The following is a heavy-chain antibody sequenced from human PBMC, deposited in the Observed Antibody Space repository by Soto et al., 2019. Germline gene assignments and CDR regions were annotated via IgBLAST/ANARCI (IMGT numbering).Heavy chain of an antibody. CDR3: AKGTAMVRGVIKLNYMDV. J-gene: IGHJ6*03. D-gene: IGHD3-10*01. CDR1: GFTFSSYA. Sequence: GGSLRLSCAASGFTFSSYAMSWVRQAPGKGLEWVSAISGSGGSTYYADSVKGRFTISRDNSKNTLYLQMNSLRAEDTAVYYCAKGTAMVRGVIKLNYMDVWGKGTTVTVSS. CDR2: ISGSGGST. V-gene: IGHV3-23*01.